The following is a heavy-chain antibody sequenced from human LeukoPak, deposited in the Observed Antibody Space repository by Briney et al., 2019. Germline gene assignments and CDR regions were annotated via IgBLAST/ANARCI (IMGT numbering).Heavy chain of an antibody. CDR2: ISGDGSMT. V-gene: IGHV3-74*01. J-gene: IGHJ6*02. CDR3: ASLLTPYHGSGGGGMDV. D-gene: IGHD3-10*01. CDR1: GFTFSTHW. Sequence: GGSLRLSCAASGFTFSTHWMYWVRQAPGKGLVWVSRISGDGSMTSYADSVKGRFTISRDNAEDTLFLQMTSLRVEDTALYFCASLLTPYHGSGGGGMDVWGQGTTVTVSS.